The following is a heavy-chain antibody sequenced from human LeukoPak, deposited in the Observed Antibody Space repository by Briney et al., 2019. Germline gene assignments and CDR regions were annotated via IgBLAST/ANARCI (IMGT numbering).Heavy chain of an antibody. Sequence: PSETLSLTCTVSGGSISSYYWSWIRQPPGKGLEWIGYIYYSGSTNYNPSLKSRVTISEDTSKNQFSLKLSSVTAADTAVYYCARGRSEGCSFKSCYLRFFYWGRGTLVTVSS. J-gene: IGHJ4*02. CDR2: IYYSGST. CDR3: ARGRSEGCSFKSCYLRFFY. V-gene: IGHV4-59*12. CDR1: GGSISSYY. D-gene: IGHD2-2*01.